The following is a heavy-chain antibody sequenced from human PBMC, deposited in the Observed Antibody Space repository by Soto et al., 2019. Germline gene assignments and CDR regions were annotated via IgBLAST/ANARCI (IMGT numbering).Heavy chain of an antibody. J-gene: IGHJ4*02. CDR1: GFTFSSSW. V-gene: IGHV3-7*01. Sequence: EVQLVESGGGLVQPGGSLRLSCAASGFTFSSSWMSWVRQAPGEGLEWVAHINQDGTDIYYVESVKGRFTISRDNAKSSVYLQMNSLGAEDTAVYYCSAGTTWWGQGALVTVSS. D-gene: IGHD1-7*01. CDR3: SAGTTW. CDR2: INQDGTDI.